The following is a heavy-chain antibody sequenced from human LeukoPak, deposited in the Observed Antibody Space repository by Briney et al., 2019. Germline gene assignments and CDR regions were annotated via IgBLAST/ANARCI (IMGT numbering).Heavy chain of an antibody. J-gene: IGHJ3*02. CDR2: ISTVNGNT. CDR3: ATAFGSSGYYYVLAAFDI. CDR1: GYTFAEYG. Sequence: ASVKVSCKASGYTFAEYGITWVRQAPGQGLEWMGWISTVNGNTNYAQKLQGRVAMTTDTSTSTVYMELRSLRSDDTAVYYCATAFGSSGYYYVLAAFDIWGQGTMVTVSS. V-gene: IGHV1-18*01. D-gene: IGHD3-22*01.